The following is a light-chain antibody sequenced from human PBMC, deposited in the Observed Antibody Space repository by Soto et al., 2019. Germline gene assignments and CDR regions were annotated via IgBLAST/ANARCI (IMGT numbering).Light chain of an antibody. CDR2: DVS. CDR3: SSCTSSSTFYV. CDR1: SSDVGGYNY. J-gene: IGLJ1*01. V-gene: IGLV2-14*01. Sequence: QSLLTQPASVSGSPGQSITISCPGTSSDVGGYNYVSWYQQHPGKAPKLMIYDVSNRPSGVSNRFSGSKSGNTASLTISGLQAEDEADYYCSSCTSSSTFYVFGTGTKVTVL.